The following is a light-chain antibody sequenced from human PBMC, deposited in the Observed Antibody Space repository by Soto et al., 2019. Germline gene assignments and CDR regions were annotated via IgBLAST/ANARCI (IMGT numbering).Light chain of an antibody. CDR2: GAS. Sequence: EIVLTQSPATLSLSPGERATLSCRASQSVSSNLAWYQQKPGQAPRLLIYGASSRATGIPARFSGSGSRTEFALTISGLQSEDFAIYYCQQYNNWPRTFGQGTKVDIK. CDR3: QQYNNWPRT. V-gene: IGKV3-15*01. CDR1: QSVSSN. J-gene: IGKJ1*01.